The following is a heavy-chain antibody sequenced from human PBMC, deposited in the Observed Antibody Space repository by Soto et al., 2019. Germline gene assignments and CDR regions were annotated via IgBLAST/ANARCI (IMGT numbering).Heavy chain of an antibody. CDR3: ARVYCSGGSCYPRYFDL. Sequence: QVQLQESGPGLVKPSETLSLTCTVSRGSISSYYWSWIRQPPGKGLEWIGYIYYSGSTNYNPSLKSRVTISVDTSKSQFSLKLSSVTAADTAVYYCARVYCSGGSCYPRYFDLWGRGTLVTVSS. CDR2: IYYSGST. V-gene: IGHV4-59*01. CDR1: RGSISSYY. J-gene: IGHJ2*01. D-gene: IGHD2-15*01.